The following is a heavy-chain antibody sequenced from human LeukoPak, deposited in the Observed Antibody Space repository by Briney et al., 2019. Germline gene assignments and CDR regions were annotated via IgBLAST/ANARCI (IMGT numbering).Heavy chain of an antibody. CDR3: AREDSGYDSLDY. J-gene: IGHJ4*02. D-gene: IGHD5-12*01. CDR1: GFTFSSYG. V-gene: IGHV3-33*01. CDR2: IWYYGSNK. Sequence: GGSLRLSCAASGFTFSSYGMHWVRQAPGKGLEWVAVIWYYGSNKYYADSVKGRFTISRDNSKNTLYLQMNSLRAENTAVYYCAREDSGYDSLDYWGQGTLVTVSS.